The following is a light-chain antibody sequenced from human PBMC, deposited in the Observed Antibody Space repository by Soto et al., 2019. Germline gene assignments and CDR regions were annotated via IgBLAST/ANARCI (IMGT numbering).Light chain of an antibody. V-gene: IGKV3-15*01. J-gene: IGKJ5*01. CDR2: GAS. CDR1: QTINNN. Sequence: VMTQAPATLSVSPGERATLSCRASQTINNNIAWYQLKDGQVPRLLIYGASTRATDIPARFSGSGSGTEFTLTISSLQSEDFAVYYCQQRSNWPPFTFGQGTRLEI. CDR3: QQRSNWPPFT.